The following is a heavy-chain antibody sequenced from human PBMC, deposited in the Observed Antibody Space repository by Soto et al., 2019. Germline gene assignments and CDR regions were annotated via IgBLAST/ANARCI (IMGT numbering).Heavy chain of an antibody. J-gene: IGHJ4*02. V-gene: IGHV5-51*01. CDR1: GYSFTSYW. Sequence: GGSLRLSCKGSGYSFTSYWIGWVRQMPGKGLEWMGIIYPGDSDTRYSPSFQGQVTISADKSISTAYLQWSSLKASDTAMYYCARLYDSGKYYFDYWGQGTLVTVSS. CDR2: IYPGDSDT. CDR3: ARLYDSGKYYFDY. D-gene: IGHD3-22*01.